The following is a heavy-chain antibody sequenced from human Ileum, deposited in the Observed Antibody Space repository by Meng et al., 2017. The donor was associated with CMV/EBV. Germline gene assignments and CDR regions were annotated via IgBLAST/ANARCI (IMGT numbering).Heavy chain of an antibody. V-gene: IGHV3-74*01. J-gene: IGHJ4*02. CDR1: GFTFSSYW. Sequence: LTCAASGFTFSSYWMHWVRQVPGKGLVWVSRINSDGSTTTYADSVKGRFTISRDNAKNTLYLQMNSLRAEDTAVYYCARASSTSGYTWGQGTLVTVSS. D-gene: IGHD2-2*02. CDR3: ARASSTSGYT. CDR2: INSDGSTT.